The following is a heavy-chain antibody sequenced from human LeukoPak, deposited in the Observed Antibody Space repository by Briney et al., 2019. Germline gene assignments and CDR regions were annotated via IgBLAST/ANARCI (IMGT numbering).Heavy chain of an antibody. CDR3: ARDGQRIAADAFDI. CDR1: RFTFSSYS. V-gene: IGHV3-48*01. D-gene: IGHD6-13*01. Sequence: GGALRLSCGAPRFTFSSYSRNWVRQAPGKGLGWVSYISSSSIPIYYADSVKGRFTISRDNAKNSLYLQMNSLRAEDTAVYYCARDGQRIAADAFDIWGQGTMVTVSS. CDR2: ISSSSIPI. J-gene: IGHJ3*02.